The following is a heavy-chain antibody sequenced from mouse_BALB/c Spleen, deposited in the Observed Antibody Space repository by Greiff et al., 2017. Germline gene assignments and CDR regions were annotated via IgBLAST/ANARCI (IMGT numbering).Heavy chain of an antibody. CDR1: GYSITSDYA. V-gene: IGHV3-2*02. CDR2: ISYSGST. J-gene: IGHJ3*01. D-gene: IGHD2-3*01. CDR3: ASFYDGYPAWFAY. Sequence: EVKLMESGPGLVKPSQSLSLTCTVTGYSITSDYAWHWIRQFPGNKLEWMGYISYSGSTSYNPSLKSRISITRDTSKNQFFLQLNSVTTEDTATYYCASFYDGYPAWFAYWGQGTLVTVSA.